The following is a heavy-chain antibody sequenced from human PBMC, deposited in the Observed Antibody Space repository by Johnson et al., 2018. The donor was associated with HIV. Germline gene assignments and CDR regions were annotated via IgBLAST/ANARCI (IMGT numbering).Heavy chain of an antibody. J-gene: IGHJ3*01. CDR1: GFTFSTYW. V-gene: IGHV3-74*02. CDR2: LNSAGNVT. CDR3: AKGHSSGYPKDAFDL. Sequence: EVQLVESGGGVVQPGGSLRLSCTASGFTFSTYWMHWIRQAPGTGLVWVYRLNSAGNVTDSADSVKGRLTISRDTSKNTLYLQMNSLRTEDTAMYYCAKGHSSGYPKDAFDLWGQGKIVTVSS. D-gene: IGHD3-22*01.